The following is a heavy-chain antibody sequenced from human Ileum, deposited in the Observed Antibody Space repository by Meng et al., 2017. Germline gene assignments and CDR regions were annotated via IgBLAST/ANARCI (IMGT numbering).Heavy chain of an antibody. D-gene: IGHD1-1*01. J-gene: IGHJ4*02. Sequence: QLQLVQSGAEGKKPGASEKVSCKASGYTFTTYGISWVRQAPGQGLEWMGWMNTDKGNTNYAQKFQGRVTMTRDTSTSTAYMGLRSLRSDDTAVYYCAREGAYNGGDYWGQGTLVTVSS. CDR2: MNTDKGNT. CDR3: AREGAYNGGDY. V-gene: IGHV1-18*01. CDR1: GYTFTTYG.